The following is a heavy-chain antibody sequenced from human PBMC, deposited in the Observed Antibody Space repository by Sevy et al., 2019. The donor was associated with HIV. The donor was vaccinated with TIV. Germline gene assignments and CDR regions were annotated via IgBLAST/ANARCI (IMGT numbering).Heavy chain of an antibody. Sequence: KQSRTLSLTCAISGDSVSSNSAAWNWIRQSPSRGLEWLGRTYYASRWYNDYAVSVIGRITINPDTSKNQFSLQLNSVTPEDTAVYYCARVPLRSLLYYFDYWGQGVLVTVSS. J-gene: IGHJ4*02. CDR1: GDSVSSNSAA. CDR3: ARVPLRSLLYYFDY. CDR2: TYYASRWYN. D-gene: IGHD4-17*01. V-gene: IGHV6-1*01.